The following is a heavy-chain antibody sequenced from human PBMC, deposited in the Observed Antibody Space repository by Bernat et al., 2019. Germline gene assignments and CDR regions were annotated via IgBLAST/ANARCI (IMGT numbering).Heavy chain of an antibody. D-gene: IGHD3-22*01. CDR3: AGGVYYYDSSGYQYYFDY. J-gene: IGHJ4*02. CDR1: GGSISSSSYY. Sequence: QLQLQESGPGLVKPSETLSLTCTVSGGSISSSSYYWGWIRPPPGQGLEWIGRIYYSVSTYYNPSLKSRVTISVDTSKNQFSLKLSAVTAADTAVYYCAGGVYYYDSSGYQYYFDYWGQGTLVTVSS. CDR2: IYYSVST. V-gene: IGHV4-39*01.